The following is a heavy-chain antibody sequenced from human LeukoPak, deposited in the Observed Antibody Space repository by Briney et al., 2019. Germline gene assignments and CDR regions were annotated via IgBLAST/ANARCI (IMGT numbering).Heavy chain of an antibody. J-gene: IGHJ4*02. V-gene: IGHV4-39*07. D-gene: IGHD3-10*01. CDR2: IYYSGST. CDR3: ARGSYYYGSGSVI. CDR1: GGSISSSSYY. Sequence: PSETLSLTCTVSGGSISSSSYYWGWIRQPPGKGLEWIGSIYYSGSTNYNPSLKSRVTISVDTSKNQFSLKLRSVTAADTAVYYCARGSYYYGSGSVIWGQGTLVTVSS.